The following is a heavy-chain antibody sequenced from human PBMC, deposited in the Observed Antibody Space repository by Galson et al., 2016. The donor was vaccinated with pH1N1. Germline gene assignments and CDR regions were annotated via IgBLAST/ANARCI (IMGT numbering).Heavy chain of an antibody. CDR1: GCTFSDYY. CDR3: ARELSCYPPCFYYYGMDV. D-gene: IGHD5-12*01. CDR2: ISPSGSTI. Sequence: FTCAGSGCTFSDYYMSWIRQAPGKGLEWVSYISPSGSTIYYADSVKGRFTISRDKAKNSLYLKMNSLRGEDTAVYYCARELSCYPPCFYYYGMDVWGQGTTVTVSS. J-gene: IGHJ6*02. V-gene: IGHV3-11*04.